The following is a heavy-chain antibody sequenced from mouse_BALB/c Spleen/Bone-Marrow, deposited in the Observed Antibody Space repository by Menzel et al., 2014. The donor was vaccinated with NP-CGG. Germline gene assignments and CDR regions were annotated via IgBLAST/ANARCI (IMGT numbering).Heavy chain of an antibody. CDR3: TRDPFYYGSSYAMDY. D-gene: IGHD1-1*01. V-gene: IGHV5-6-4*01. Sequence: EVRRVGSGGGFLKPGGALEISFAASGFTFSSYTLSLVCPNPGERLEGGATINSGGSYTYYPDSVKGRFTISRDNAKNTLYLQMSSLKSEDAAMYYCTRDPFYYGSSYAMDYWGQGTSVTVSS. CDR1: GFTFSSYT. J-gene: IGHJ4*01. CDR2: INSGGSYT.